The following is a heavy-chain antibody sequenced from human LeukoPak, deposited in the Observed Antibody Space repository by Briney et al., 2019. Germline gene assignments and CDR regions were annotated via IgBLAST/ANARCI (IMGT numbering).Heavy chain of an antibody. CDR3: ARSLSGYAYYFDS. J-gene: IGHJ4*02. Sequence: PGGSLRLSCAASGFTFSSYWMSWVRQAPGKGLEWVANIKEEGADKYYVDSVKGRFTISRDNAKSSLYLQMNSLRADDTAVYYCARSLSGYAYYFDSWGQGTLVTVSS. CDR1: GFTFSSYW. CDR2: IKEEGADK. V-gene: IGHV3-7*01. D-gene: IGHD3-22*01.